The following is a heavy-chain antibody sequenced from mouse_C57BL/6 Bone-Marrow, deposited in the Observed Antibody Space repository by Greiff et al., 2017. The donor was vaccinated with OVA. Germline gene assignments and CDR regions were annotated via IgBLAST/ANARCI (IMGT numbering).Heavy chain of an antibody. CDR3: ARDYGSYVAWFAY. J-gene: IGHJ3*01. D-gene: IGHD2-1*01. Sequence: QVQLQQPGAELVMPGASVKLSCKASGYTFTSYWMHWVKQRPGQGLEWIGEIDPSDSYTNYNQKFKGKSTFTVDKSSSTAYMQLSSLTSEDAAVYYYARDYGSYVAWFAYWGQGTLVTVSA. V-gene: IGHV1-69*01. CDR2: IDPSDSYT. CDR1: GYTFTSYW.